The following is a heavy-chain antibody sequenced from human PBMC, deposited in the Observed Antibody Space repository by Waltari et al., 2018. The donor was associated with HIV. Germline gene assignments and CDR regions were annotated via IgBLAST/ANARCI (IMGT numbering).Heavy chain of an antibody. CDR3: ARHALRVGAAYWNFDL. J-gene: IGHJ2*01. CDR2: IYYTGGA. CDR1: GGSVSSSSYF. D-gene: IGHD1-26*01. Sequence: QLQLQESGPGLVKPSETLSLTCTVSGGSVSSSSYFWGWIRQPPGKGLEWVGRIYYTGGAYYNPSLKGRVTISVDTSKNQFSLKVTCGTAADTAVYYCARHALRVGAAYWNFDLWGRGTLVTVSS. V-gene: IGHV4-39*01.